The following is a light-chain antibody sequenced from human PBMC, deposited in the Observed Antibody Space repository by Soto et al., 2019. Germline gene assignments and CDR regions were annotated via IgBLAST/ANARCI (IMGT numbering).Light chain of an antibody. CDR1: QGISNY. CDR3: EKYNSAPPLT. Sequence: DIQMTQSPSSLSASVGDRVTITCRASQGISNYLAWYQQKPGKVPKLLIYAAATLQSGVPSRFSGSGSGTDFTHTISSLQPEDVATYYCEKYNSAPPLTCGPGPKVDIK. V-gene: IGKV1-27*01. CDR2: AAA. J-gene: IGKJ3*01.